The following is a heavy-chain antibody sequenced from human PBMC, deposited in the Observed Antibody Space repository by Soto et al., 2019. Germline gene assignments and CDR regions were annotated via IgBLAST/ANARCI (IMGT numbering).Heavy chain of an antibody. V-gene: IGHV3-7*05. CDR3: AGGSGWISDS. J-gene: IGHJ4*02. CDR1: GFTFSPYW. Sequence: EVQLVESGGGLVQPGGSLRLSCAASGFTFSPYWMSWVRQAPGKGLEWVAIIQDDGGDEHYLEAVRGRFTISIDNAKKALYLAMDSLRVEDTGVYYCAGGSGWISDSWGQGTLVTVSS. CDR2: IQDDGGDE. D-gene: IGHD6-19*01.